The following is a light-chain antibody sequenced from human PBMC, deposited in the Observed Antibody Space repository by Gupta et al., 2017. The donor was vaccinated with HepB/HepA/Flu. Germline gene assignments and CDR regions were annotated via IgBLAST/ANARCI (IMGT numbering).Light chain of an antibody. CDR3: MQALQTPLT. V-gene: IGKV2-28*01. J-gene: IGKJ4*01. CDR2: LGF. Sequence: DIVMTQSPLPRPVTPGEPAYISCRSSQSLLHSNGYNYLDWYLQKPGQSPQFLIYLGFNRASGVPDRFSGSGSGTDFTLKISRVEAEDVGVYYCMQALQTPLTFGGGTKVGIK. CDR1: QSLLHSNGYNY.